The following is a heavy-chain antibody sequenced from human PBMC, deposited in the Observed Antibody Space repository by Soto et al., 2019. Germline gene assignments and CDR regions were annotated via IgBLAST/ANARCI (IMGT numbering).Heavy chain of an antibody. CDR1: GFTFRDYY. J-gene: IGHJ4*02. Sequence: QVKLVESGGGLVKPGGSLRLSCAASGFTFRDYYMGWIRQAPEKGMEWVSYISSSSDTIYYADSVKGRFTISRDNANNSLYLQMNSLRAEDTAVYYCARDRRGSGSYYRVLDYWGQGILVTVSS. CDR2: ISSSSDTI. CDR3: ARDRRGSGSYYRVLDY. V-gene: IGHV3-11*01. D-gene: IGHD1-26*01.